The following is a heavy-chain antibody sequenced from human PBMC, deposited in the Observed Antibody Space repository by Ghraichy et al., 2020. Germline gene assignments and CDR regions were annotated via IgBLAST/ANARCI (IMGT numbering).Heavy chain of an antibody. J-gene: IGHJ4*02. D-gene: IGHD5-18*01. V-gene: IGHV1-18*01. CDR3: ARDRDSYGLTGHEGFDY. Sequence: ASVKVSCKASGYTFTSYGISWVRQAPGQGLQWMGWISAYNGNTNYAQKLQGRVTMTTDTSTSTAYMELRSLRSDDTAVYYCARDRDSYGLTGHEGFDYWGQGTLVTVSS. CDR1: GYTFTSYG. CDR2: ISAYNGNT.